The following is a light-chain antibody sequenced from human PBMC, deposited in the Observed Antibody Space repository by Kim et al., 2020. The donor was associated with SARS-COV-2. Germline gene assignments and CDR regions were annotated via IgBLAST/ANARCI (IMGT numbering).Light chain of an antibody. CDR3: QSYDSSLSGSYV. Sequence: RVTISCTGSSSNIGAGYDVHWYQQLPGTAPKLLIYGNSNRPSGVPDRFSGSKSGTSASLAITGLQAEDEADYYCQSYDSSLSGSYVFGTGPRSPS. CDR2: GNS. V-gene: IGLV1-40*01. J-gene: IGLJ1*01. CDR1: SSNIGAGYD.